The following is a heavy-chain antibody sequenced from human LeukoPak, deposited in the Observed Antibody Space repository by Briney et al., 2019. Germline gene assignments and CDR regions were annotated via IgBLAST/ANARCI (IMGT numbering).Heavy chain of an antibody. V-gene: IGHV3-74*01. D-gene: IGHD3-10*01. Sequence: GGSLRLSCAASGFTFSSYWMHWVRQAPGKGLVWVSRIYSDGSRTTYADSVKGRFTISRDNAKNTLYLQMNSLRAEDTALYYCAKSKFGELWAWGQGTLVTVSS. CDR3: AKSKFGELWA. J-gene: IGHJ4*02. CDR2: IYSDGSRT. CDR1: GFTFSSYW.